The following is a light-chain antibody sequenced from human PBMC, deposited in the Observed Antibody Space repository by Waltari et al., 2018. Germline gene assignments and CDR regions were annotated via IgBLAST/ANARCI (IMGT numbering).Light chain of an antibody. Sequence: QSVLTQPTSVSGAPGQRVTISCTGSSPNIGAGYDVHWYQQLPGTAPKLLIYGNSNRPSGVPDRFSGSKSGTSASLAITGLQAEDEADYYCQSYDSSLSGVVFGGGTKLTVL. CDR1: SPNIGAGYD. CDR2: GNS. V-gene: IGLV1-40*01. CDR3: QSYDSSLSGVV. J-gene: IGLJ2*01.